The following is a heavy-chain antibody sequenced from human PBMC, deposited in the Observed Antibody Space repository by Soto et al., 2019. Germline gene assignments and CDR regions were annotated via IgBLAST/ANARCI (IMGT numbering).Heavy chain of an antibody. CDR1: SGSISSSNW. D-gene: IGHD6-6*01. CDR3: ARDKGGGSSSSGGAFDI. CDR2: IYHSGST. J-gene: IGHJ3*02. Sequence: QVQLQESGPGLVKPSGTLSLTCAVSSGSISSSNWWSWVRQPPGKGLEWIGEIYHSGSTNYNPSLKSRVTISVDTAKNPCARELGSGTAADAAVYYCARDKGGGSSSSGGAFDIWGQGTMVTVSS. V-gene: IGHV4-4*02.